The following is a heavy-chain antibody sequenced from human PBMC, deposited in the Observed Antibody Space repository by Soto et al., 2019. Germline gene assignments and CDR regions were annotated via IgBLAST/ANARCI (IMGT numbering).Heavy chain of an antibody. CDR1: GGTFSSYA. Sequence: QVQLVQSGAEVKKPGSSVNVSCKSAGGTFSSYAISWVRQAPGQGLEWMGGIIPIFGTANYAQQFQGRVTITADESTSTAYMELSSLRSEDTAVYSCARDMSGWFDPWGQATLVTVSS. D-gene: IGHD3-10*02. J-gene: IGHJ5*02. V-gene: IGHV1-69*01. CDR2: IIPIFGTA. CDR3: ARDMSGWFDP.